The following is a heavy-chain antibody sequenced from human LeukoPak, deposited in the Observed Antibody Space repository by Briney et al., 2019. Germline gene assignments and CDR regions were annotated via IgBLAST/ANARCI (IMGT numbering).Heavy chain of an antibody. V-gene: IGHV4-59*01. CDR2: IYYSGST. Sequence: SETLSLTCTVSGGSISSYYWNWIRQPPGKGLEWIGYIYYSGSTNYNPSLKSRVTISVDTSKNQFSLKLSSVTAADTAVYYCARGQWVWYFDLWGRGTLVTVSS. CDR3: ARGQWVWYFDL. J-gene: IGHJ2*01. CDR1: GGSISSYY. D-gene: IGHD2-8*01.